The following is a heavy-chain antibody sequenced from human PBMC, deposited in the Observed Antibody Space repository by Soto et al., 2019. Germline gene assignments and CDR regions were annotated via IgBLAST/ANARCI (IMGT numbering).Heavy chain of an antibody. CDR3: ARGGVHDSSGYPH. CDR2: ISSSSSYI. Sequence: EVQLVESGGGLVKPGGSLRLSCAASGFTFSSYSMNWVHEAPGGVVEWVLSISSSSSYIYYADSVKGRFTISRDNAKNSLYQQMNSLRAEDTAVYYCARGGVHDSSGYPHWGEGTLVTVCS. V-gene: IGHV3-21*01. CDR1: GFTFSSYS. J-gene: IGHJ4*02. D-gene: IGHD3-22*01.